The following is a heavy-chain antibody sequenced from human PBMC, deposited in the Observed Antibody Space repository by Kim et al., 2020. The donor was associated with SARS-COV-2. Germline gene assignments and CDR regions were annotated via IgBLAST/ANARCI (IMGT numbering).Heavy chain of an antibody. J-gene: IGHJ6*02. CDR3: ARDMVVVAAPYYYGMDV. CDR2: IIPIFGTA. CDR1: GGTFSSYA. D-gene: IGHD2-15*01. V-gene: IGHV1-69*13. Sequence: SVKVSCKASGGTFSSYAISWVRQAPGQGLEWMGGIIPIFGTANYAQKFQGRVTITADESTSTAYMELSSLRSEDTAVYYCARDMVVVAAPYYYGMDVWGQGTTVTVSS.